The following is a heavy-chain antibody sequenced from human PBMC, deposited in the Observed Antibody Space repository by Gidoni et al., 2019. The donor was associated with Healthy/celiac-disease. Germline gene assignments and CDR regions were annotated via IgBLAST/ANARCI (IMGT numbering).Heavy chain of an antibody. CDR2: ISWNSVSI. CDR3: AKGDSSSWRGWFDP. D-gene: IGHD6-13*01. J-gene: IGHJ5*02. CDR1: GLPFADYA. V-gene: IGHV3-9*01. Sequence: EVQLVESGGGLVQPGRSLRLSCAASGLPFADYAMHWVGQAPGKGLEGVSGISWNSVSIGYADSVKGRFTISRDNAKNSLYLQMNSLRAEDTALYYCAKGDSSSWRGWFDPWGQGTLVTVSS.